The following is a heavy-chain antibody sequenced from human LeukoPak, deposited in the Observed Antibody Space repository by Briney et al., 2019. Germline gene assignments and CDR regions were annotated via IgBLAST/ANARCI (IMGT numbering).Heavy chain of an antibody. Sequence: SETLSLTCAVYGGSFSGYYWSWIRQPPGKGLEWIGEINHSGSTNYNPSLKSRVTISVDTSKNQFSLRLSSVTAADTAVYYCARHLTVTGYGNDAFDIWGQGTMVTVSS. CDR1: GGSFSGYY. V-gene: IGHV4-34*01. J-gene: IGHJ3*02. CDR2: INHSGST. CDR3: ARHLTVTGYGNDAFDI. D-gene: IGHD3-9*01.